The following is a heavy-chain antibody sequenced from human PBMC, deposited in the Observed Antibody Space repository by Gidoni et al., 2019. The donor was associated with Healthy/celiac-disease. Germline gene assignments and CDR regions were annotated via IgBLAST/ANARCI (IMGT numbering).Heavy chain of an antibody. CDR3: ARETRAEVFDY. J-gene: IGHJ4*02. V-gene: IGHV4-59*01. CDR2: IYYSGST. CDR1: GGSISSYY. Sequence: QVQLQESGPGLVKPSETLSLTCTVSGGSISSYYWSWIRQPPGKGLEWIGYIYYSGSTNYNPSLKSRVTISVDTSKNQFSLKLSSVTAADTAVYYCARETRAEVFDYWGQGTLVTVSS.